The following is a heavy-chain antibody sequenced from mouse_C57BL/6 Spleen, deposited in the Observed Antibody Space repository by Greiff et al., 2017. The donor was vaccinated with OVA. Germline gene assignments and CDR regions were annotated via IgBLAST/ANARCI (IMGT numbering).Heavy chain of an antibody. CDR2: ISSGGDYI. D-gene: IGHD1-1*01. CDR3: TRDHGSSSYYAMDY. V-gene: IGHV5-9-1*02. J-gene: IGHJ4*01. CDR1: GFTFSSYA. Sequence: DVMLVESGEGLVKPGGSLKLSCAASGFTFSSYAMSWVRQTPEKRLEWVAYISSGGDYIYYADTVKGRFTISRDNARNTLYLQMSSLKSEDTAMYYCTRDHGSSSYYAMDYWGQGTSVTVSS.